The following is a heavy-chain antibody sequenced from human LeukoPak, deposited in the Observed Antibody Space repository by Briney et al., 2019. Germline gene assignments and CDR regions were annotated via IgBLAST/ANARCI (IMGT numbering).Heavy chain of an antibody. V-gene: IGHV3-7*01. Sequence: GGSLRLSCAASGFTFSSYWMSWVRQAPGKGLEWVANIKQDGNGKYYVDSVKGRFTISRDNPKNSVYLQMNSLRAEDTAVYYCASGYTHGYLFDYWGQGTLVTVSS. CDR1: GFTFSSYW. J-gene: IGHJ4*02. D-gene: IGHD5-18*01. CDR2: IKQDGNGK. CDR3: ASGYTHGYLFDY.